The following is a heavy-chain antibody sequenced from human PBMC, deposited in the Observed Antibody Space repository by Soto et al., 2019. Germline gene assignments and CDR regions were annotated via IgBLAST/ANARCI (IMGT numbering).Heavy chain of an antibody. CDR1: GGSISSGGLY. D-gene: IGHD5-12*01. V-gene: IGHV4-31*03. CDR2: IFYSGST. CDR3: AREEGGGYDHRWFDP. Sequence: QVQLQESGPGRVKPSQTLSLTCTVSGGSISSGGLYWSWIRQHPGKGLEWIGYIFYSGSTYYNPTLKSRVSISLDTSKNQFSLKLSSVTAADTAVYYCAREEGGGYDHRWFDPWGKGTLVTVSS. J-gene: IGHJ5*02.